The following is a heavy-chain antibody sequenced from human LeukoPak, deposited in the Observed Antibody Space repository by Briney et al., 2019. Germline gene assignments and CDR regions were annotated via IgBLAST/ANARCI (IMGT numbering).Heavy chain of an antibody. CDR1: GFTFSTYA. CDR2: ISGSGSST. CDR3: AKGAGKDFGVLFGYFDY. J-gene: IGHJ4*03. D-gene: IGHD4/OR15-4a*01. V-gene: IGHV3-23*01. Sequence: GASLRLSCAASGFTFSTYAMTWVRRAPGKGLEWVSGISGSGSSTYYADSVKGRFTITSDNSKNTLYLQMNSLRAEDTAVYYCAKGAGKDFGVLFGYFDYWGQGTLVTVCS.